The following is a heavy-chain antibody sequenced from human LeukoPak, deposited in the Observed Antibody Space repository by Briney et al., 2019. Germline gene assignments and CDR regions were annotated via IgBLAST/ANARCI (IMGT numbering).Heavy chain of an antibody. CDR3: ARELLTGTTDWFDP. D-gene: IGHD1-7*01. CDR2: INTDGSST. V-gene: IGHV3-74*01. J-gene: IGHJ5*02. CDR1: GFTFSSYW. Sequence: PGGSLRLSCAASGFTFSSYWMHRVRQAPGKGLVWVSRINTDGSSTSYADSVKGRFTISRDNAKNTLYLQMNSLRAEDTAVYYCARELLTGTTDWFDPWGQGTLVTVSS.